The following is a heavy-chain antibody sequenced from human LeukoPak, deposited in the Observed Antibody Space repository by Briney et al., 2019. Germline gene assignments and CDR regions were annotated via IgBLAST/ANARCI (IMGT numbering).Heavy chain of an antibody. CDR3: ARVYRYYDYVWGSYRYGYFDY. D-gene: IGHD3-16*02. J-gene: IGHJ4*02. V-gene: IGHV1-18*01. Sequence: ASVKVSCKASGYTFTSYGISWVRQAPGQGLEWMGWISAYNGNTNYAQKLQGRVTMTTDTSTSTAYMELRSLRSDDTAVYYCARVYRYYDYVWGSYRYGYFDYWGQGTLVTVSS. CDR2: ISAYNGNT. CDR1: GYTFTSYG.